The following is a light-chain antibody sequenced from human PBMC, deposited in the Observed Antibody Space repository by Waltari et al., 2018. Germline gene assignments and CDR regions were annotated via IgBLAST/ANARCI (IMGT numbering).Light chain of an antibody. V-gene: IGKV1-5*03. CDR2: NTS. CDR1: QNISTW. J-gene: IGKJ1*01. CDR3: QHYYTTFRT. Sequence: DIQMTQSPSTLSASVGDRVTITCRASQNISTWLAWHQQKPGKAPKLLIYNTSSLESGVPSRFSGSGSGTEFTLTISSLQPDDFATYYCQHYYTTFRTFGQGTRVEIK.